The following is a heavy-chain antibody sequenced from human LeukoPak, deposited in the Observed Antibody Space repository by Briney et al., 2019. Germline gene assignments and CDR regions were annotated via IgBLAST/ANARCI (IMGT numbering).Heavy chain of an antibody. CDR1: GGSIRSYY. Sequence: SETLSLTCTVSGGSIRSYYWSWLRQPPGKGLEWIGYIYYSGSTNYNPSLKSRVTISVDTSKNQIYLKLSSVTAADTAVYYCARDRRSGEDSNFWGQGTLVTVSS. CDR2: IYYSGST. J-gene: IGHJ4*02. V-gene: IGHV4-59*01. D-gene: IGHD2-15*01. CDR3: ARDRRSGEDSNF.